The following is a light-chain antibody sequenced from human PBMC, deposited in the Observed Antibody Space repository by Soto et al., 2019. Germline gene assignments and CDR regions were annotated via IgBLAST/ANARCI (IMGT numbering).Light chain of an antibody. CDR3: AAWDDSLNGPV. V-gene: IGLV1-44*01. CDR1: SPSFGSKT. CDR2: GNN. J-gene: IGLJ2*01. Sequence: QSVLTQSPSASGTPGQRVSISCSGSSPSFGSKTVSWFQHLPGTAPRLLMYGNNQRPSGVPDRFSGSKSGTSASLAISGLQSEDEADYYCAAWDDSLNGPVFGGGTKLTVL.